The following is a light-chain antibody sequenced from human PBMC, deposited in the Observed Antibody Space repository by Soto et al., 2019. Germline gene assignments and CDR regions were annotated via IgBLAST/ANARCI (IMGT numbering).Light chain of an antibody. CDR1: SSDVGNYYL. CDR2: EGT. V-gene: IGLV2-23*01. Sequence: QSALTQPASVSGSPGQSITISCTGTSSDVGNYYLVSWYQQHPGKAPKLMIYEGTKRPSGVSNRFSGSNSGNTASLTISGLQAEDEADYYCCSYAESSTLVFGGGTKLTVL. CDR3: CSYAESSTLV. J-gene: IGLJ2*01.